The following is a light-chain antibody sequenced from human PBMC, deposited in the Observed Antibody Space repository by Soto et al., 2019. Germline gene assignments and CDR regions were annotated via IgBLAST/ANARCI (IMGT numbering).Light chain of an antibody. V-gene: IGLV1-44*01. CDR2: LND. Sequence: QSVLTQPPSLSATPGQRVNISCSGSFSNIGDNAVNWYQQLPGAAPKLLIYLNDQRPSGVPDRFSGSKSGTSAFLANSGLQSEDEADYYCAAWDDSLNALFGTGTKVTV. CDR3: AAWDDSLNAL. J-gene: IGLJ1*01. CDR1: FSNIGDNA.